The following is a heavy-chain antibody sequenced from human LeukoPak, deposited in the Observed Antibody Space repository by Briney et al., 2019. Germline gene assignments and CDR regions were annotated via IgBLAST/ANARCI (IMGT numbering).Heavy chain of an antibody. CDR3: ARDGRAGSLFAY. J-gene: IGHJ4*02. CDR1: GGSISSGGYS. V-gene: IGHV4-30-2*01. CDR2: IYHSGST. D-gene: IGHD6-19*01. Sequence: SQTLSLTCAVSGGSISSGGYSWSWIRQPPGKGLEWIGYIYHSGSTYYNPSLKSQVTISVDTSKNQFSLKLSSVTAADTAIYYCARDGRAGSLFAYWGQGTLVTVSS.